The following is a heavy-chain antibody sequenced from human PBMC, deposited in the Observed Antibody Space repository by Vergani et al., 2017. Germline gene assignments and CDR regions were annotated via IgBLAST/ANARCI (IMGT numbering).Heavy chain of an antibody. CDR2: VSGSSATL. V-gene: IGHV3-23*04. Sequence: EVQLVESGGGLVQPGGSLRLSCEASGFSFPGYAMSWVRQAPGKGLEWVSSVSGSSATLYYADSVKGRFIISRDNSKNTLHLQMNSLRADDTAVYYCTKGSRGYTGYFFDYWGQGTLATVSS. D-gene: IGHD5-12*01. CDR1: GFSFPGYA. CDR3: TKGSRGYTGYFFDY. J-gene: IGHJ4*02.